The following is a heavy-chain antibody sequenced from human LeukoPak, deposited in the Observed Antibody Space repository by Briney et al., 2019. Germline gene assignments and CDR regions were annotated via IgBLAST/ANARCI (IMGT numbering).Heavy chain of an antibody. J-gene: IGHJ6*02. D-gene: IGHD6-13*01. Sequence: GGSLRLSCAASGFTFSTFAMSWVRQAPGKGLEWVAVIWYDGSNKYYADSVKGRFTISRDNSKNTLYLQMNSLRAEDTAVYYCAREQQLARSYYYYGMDVWGQGTTVTVSS. V-gene: IGHV3-33*08. CDR3: AREQQLARSYYYYGMDV. CDR1: GFTFSTFA. CDR2: IWYDGSNK.